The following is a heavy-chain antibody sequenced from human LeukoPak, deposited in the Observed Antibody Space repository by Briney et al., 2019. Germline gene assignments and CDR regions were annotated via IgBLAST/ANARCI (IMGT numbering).Heavy chain of an antibody. D-gene: IGHD1-26*01. Sequence: ASVKASCKASGYTFTGYYMHWVRQAPGQGLEWMGWINPNSGGTNYAQKFQGRVTMTRDTSISTAYMELSRLRSDDTAVYYCAGGSYFNNWFDPWGQGTLVTVSS. CDR3: AGGSYFNNWFDP. V-gene: IGHV1-2*02. CDR1: GYTFTGYY. CDR2: INPNSGGT. J-gene: IGHJ5*02.